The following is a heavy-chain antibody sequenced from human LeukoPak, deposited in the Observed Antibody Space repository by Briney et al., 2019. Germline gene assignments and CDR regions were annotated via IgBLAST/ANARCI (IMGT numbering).Heavy chain of an antibody. D-gene: IGHD2-15*01. CDR3: ATIDCSGGTCSYFDY. CDR1: GGSISSGDYY. V-gene: IGHV4-61*08. Sequence: SETLSLTCTVSGGSISSGDYYWSWIRQPPGKGLEWIGYIYYSGSTNYNPSLKSRVTISVGTSKNQFSLKLSSVTAADTAVYYCATIDCSGGTCSYFDYWGQGTLVTVSS. CDR2: IYYSGST. J-gene: IGHJ4*02.